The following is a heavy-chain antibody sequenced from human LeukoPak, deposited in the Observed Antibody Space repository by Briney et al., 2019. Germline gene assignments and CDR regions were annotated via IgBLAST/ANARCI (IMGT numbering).Heavy chain of an antibody. CDR1: GGSISSGGYY. V-gene: IGHV4-31*03. CDR3: ARLRFGELLHDY. CDR2: IYYSGST. D-gene: IGHD3-10*01. J-gene: IGHJ4*02. Sequence: PSETLSLTCTVSGGSISSGGYYWSWIRQHPGKGLEWIGYIYYSGSTYYNPSLKSRVTISVDTSKNQFSLKLSSVTAADTAVYYCARLRFGELLHDYWGQGTLVTVSS.